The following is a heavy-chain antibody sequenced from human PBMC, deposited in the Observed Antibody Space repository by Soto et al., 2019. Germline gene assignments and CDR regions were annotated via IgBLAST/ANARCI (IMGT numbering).Heavy chain of an antibody. CDR2: ISSSSSTI. CDR1: GFTFSSYS. Sequence: EVQLVESGGGLVQPGGSLRLSCAASGFTFSSYSMNWVRQAPGKGLEWVSYISSSSSTIYYARSVKGQFTIPRDNAKNSLYLQMNSLRDEDTAVYYCARDAYNWNYAKQPTGYYYGMDVWGQGTTVTVSS. D-gene: IGHD1-7*01. CDR3: ARDAYNWNYAKQPTGYYYGMDV. V-gene: IGHV3-48*02. J-gene: IGHJ6*02.